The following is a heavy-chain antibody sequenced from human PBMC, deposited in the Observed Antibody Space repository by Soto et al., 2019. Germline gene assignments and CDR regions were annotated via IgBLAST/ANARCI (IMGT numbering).Heavy chain of an antibody. Sequence: GASVKVSCKTSGYTFSSYSINWVRQAPGQGLEWMAWISTYSGNTHYAERVQGRVTVTLDKSARTAFMEMRGLTSDDTAVYFCAGDNGYYDLWGQGTLVTVSS. CDR3: AGDNGYYDL. V-gene: IGHV1-18*04. CDR1: GYTFSSYS. CDR2: ISTYSGNT. J-gene: IGHJ4*02.